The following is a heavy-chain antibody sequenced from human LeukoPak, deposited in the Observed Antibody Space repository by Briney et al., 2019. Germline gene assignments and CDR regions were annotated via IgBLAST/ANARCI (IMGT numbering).Heavy chain of an antibody. Sequence: PGACLRPSCAADGFTFSSYGMRWVRQAPRNGMEWVVVIPYDGSNKYCADSVKGPFTVTRDNSKNTLYLQMNSLRAEDTAVYYCANNYDSGGYYYAFDYWGQGTLVTVSS. CDR2: IPYDGSNK. D-gene: IGHD3-22*01. CDR3: ANNYDSGGYYYAFDY. CDR1: GFTFSSYG. V-gene: IGHV3-30*18. J-gene: IGHJ4*02.